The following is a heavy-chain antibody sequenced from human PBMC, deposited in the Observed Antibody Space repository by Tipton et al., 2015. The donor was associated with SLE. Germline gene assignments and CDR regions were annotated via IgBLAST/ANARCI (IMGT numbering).Heavy chain of an antibody. V-gene: IGHV3-23*01. J-gene: IGHJ3*02. D-gene: IGHD1-26*01. Sequence: SLRLSCAASGFTFSSYALSWVRQAPGKGLEWVSGISGSGGDTYYADSVKGRFTISRDNSKNTLYLQMNSLRAEDTAVYYCARDEYSGSYWNAFDIWGQGKMVTVSS. CDR2: ISGSGGDT. CDR3: ARDEYSGSYWNAFDI. CDR1: GFTFSSYA.